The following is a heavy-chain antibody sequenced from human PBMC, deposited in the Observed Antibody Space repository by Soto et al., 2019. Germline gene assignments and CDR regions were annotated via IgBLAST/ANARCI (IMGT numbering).Heavy chain of an antibody. CDR3: ARDRGHLDYDFWSGYYQTTNWFDP. CDR2: ISSSSSTI. V-gene: IGHV3-48*01. CDR1: GFTFSSYS. D-gene: IGHD3-3*01. Sequence: VGSLRLSCAASGFTFSSYSMNWVRQAPGKGLEWVSYISSSSSTIYYADSVKGRFTISRDNAKNSLYLQMNSLRAEDTAVYYCARDRGHLDYDFWSGYYQTTNWFDPWGQGTLVTVSS. J-gene: IGHJ5*02.